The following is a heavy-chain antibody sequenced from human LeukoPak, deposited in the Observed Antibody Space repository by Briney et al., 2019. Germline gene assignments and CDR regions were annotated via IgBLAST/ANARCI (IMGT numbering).Heavy chain of an antibody. CDR1: GGSISSSSYY. CDR2: LYYSGST. V-gene: IGHV4-39*01. Sequence: PSETLSLTCTGSGGSISSSSYYWDWIRQPPGKGLEWIGSLYYSGSTYYNPSLKSRVTISVDTSENQFSLKLSSVTAAAAAVYYCTRLVNIVSTTEPWIGYWGPGTPVTASS. J-gene: IGHJ4*02. D-gene: IGHD5/OR15-5a*01. CDR3: TRLVNIVSTTEPWIGY.